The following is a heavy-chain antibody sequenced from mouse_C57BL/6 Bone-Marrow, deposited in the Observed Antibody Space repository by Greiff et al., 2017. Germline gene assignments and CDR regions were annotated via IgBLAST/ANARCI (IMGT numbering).Heavy chain of an antibody. Sequence: EVQVVESGGGLVQPGGSLKLSCAASGFTFSDYGMAWVRQAPREGPEWVAFISNLAYSIYYADTVTGRFTISRENAKNTLYLEMISLRSEDTAMYYCARQGDYGSSYGFAYWGQGTLVTVSA. V-gene: IGHV5-15*01. D-gene: IGHD1-1*01. CDR1: GFTFSDYG. CDR3: ARQGDYGSSYGFAY. J-gene: IGHJ3*01. CDR2: ISNLAYSI.